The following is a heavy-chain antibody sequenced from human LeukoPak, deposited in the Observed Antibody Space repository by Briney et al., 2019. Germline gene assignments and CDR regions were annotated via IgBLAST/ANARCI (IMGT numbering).Heavy chain of an antibody. D-gene: IGHD1-26*01. Sequence: PSETLSLTCGVSGGSISGTNWWSWVRQPPGQGLEWIGEISLRGLTNYNPSLRSRLTMSLDESKNQVSLNLTSVTAADTAVYYCSRESGPFSPFGFWGQRTLVSVHS. CDR3: SRESGPFSPFGF. CDR2: ISLRGLT. CDR1: GGSISGTNW. V-gene: IGHV4-4*02. J-gene: IGHJ4*02.